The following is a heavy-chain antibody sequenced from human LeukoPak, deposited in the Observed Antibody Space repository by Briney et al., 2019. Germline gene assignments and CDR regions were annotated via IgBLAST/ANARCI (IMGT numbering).Heavy chain of an antibody. D-gene: IGHD6-19*01. V-gene: IGHV3-20*04. CDR3: AREMYSSGWLNAFDI. CDR1: GFTFDDHG. J-gene: IGHJ3*02. Sequence: GGSLRLSCAASGFTFDDHGMSWVRQGPGKGLEWVSGINWNGGNTGYADSVKGRFTISRDNAKNSLYLQMNSLRAEDTALYYCAREMYSSGWLNAFDIWGQGTMVTVSS. CDR2: INWNGGNT.